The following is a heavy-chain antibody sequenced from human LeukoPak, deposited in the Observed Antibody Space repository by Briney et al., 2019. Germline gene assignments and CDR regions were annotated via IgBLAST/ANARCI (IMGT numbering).Heavy chain of an antibody. D-gene: IGHD6-13*01. Sequence: GGSLRLSCAASGFTFSSYAMSWVRQAPGKGLEWVSAISGNGGSTYYADSVKGRFTISRDNSKSTLYLQMNSLRAEDTAVYYCAKKSQAAAGPSYFDYWGQGTLVTVSS. V-gene: IGHV3-23*01. J-gene: IGHJ4*02. CDR3: AKKSQAAAGPSYFDY. CDR2: ISGNGGST. CDR1: GFTFSSYA.